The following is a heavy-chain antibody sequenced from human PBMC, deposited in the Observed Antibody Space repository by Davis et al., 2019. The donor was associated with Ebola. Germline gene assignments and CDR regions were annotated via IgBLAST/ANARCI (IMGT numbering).Heavy chain of an antibody. D-gene: IGHD2-2*01. CDR1: GYTFTSYD. Sequence: ASVKVSCKASGYTFTSYDINWVRQATGQGLEWMGWMNPNSGNTGYAQKLQGRVTMTTDTSTSTAYMELRSLRSDDTAVYYCARDCSSTSCPGGYWGQGTLVTVSS. V-gene: IGHV1-8*01. J-gene: IGHJ4*02. CDR2: MNPNSGNT. CDR3: ARDCSSTSCPGGY.